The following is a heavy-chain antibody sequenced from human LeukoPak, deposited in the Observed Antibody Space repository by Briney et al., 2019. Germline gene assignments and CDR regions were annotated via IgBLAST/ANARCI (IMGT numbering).Heavy chain of an antibody. V-gene: IGHV3-7*01. J-gene: IGHJ2*01. D-gene: IGHD2/OR15-2a*01. Sequence: GGSLRLPCAASGFTFSSYWMSWVRQAPGKGLEWVANIKQDGSEKYYVDSVKGRFTISRDNAKNSLYLQMNSLRAEDTAVYYCARILLYHGLWYFDLWGRGTLVTVSS. CDR2: IKQDGSEK. CDR3: ARILLYHGLWYFDL. CDR1: GFTFSSYW.